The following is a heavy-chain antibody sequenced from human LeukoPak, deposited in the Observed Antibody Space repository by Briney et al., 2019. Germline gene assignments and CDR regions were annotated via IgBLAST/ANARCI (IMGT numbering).Heavy chain of an antibody. Sequence: GSLRLSCAASGLTVSSNYMSWVRQAPGKGLEWVSVIYSGGSTHYADSVKGRFTISRDNSKNTLYLQMNSLRAEDTAVYYCARVVVGYYYGMDVWGQGTTATVSS. CDR3: ARVVVGYYYGMDV. CDR2: IYSGGST. CDR1: GLTVSSNY. D-gene: IGHD2-15*01. V-gene: IGHV3-53*01. J-gene: IGHJ6*02.